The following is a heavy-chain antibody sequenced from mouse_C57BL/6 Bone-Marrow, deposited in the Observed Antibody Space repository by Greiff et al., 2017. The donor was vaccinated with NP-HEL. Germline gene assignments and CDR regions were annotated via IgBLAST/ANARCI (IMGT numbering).Heavy chain of an antibody. CDR2: IDPEDGET. CDR1: GFNITDYY. V-gene: IGHV14-2*01. CDR3: ARHYDYEEVLVFAY. D-gene: IGHD2-4*01. Sequence: VQLQQSGAELVKPGASVKLSCTASGFNITDYYMHWVKQRTEQGLEWIGRIDPEDGETKYAPKFQGKATITADTSSNTAYLQLSSLTSEDTAVYYCARHYDYEEVLVFAYWGQGTLVTVSA. J-gene: IGHJ3*01.